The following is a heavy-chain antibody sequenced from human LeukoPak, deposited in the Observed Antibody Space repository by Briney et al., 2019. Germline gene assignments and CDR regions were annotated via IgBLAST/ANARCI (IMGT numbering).Heavy chain of an antibody. CDR3: TRLRVATIVGWFDP. Sequence: SETLSLTCTVSGGSISSSSYYWGWIRQPPGKGLEWIGSIYYSGSTYYNPSLKSRVTISIDTSKNQFSLKLSSVTAADTAVYYCTRLRVATIVGWFDPWGQGTLVTVSS. CDR2: IYYSGST. V-gene: IGHV4-39*07. J-gene: IGHJ5*02. D-gene: IGHD5-12*01. CDR1: GGSISSSSYY.